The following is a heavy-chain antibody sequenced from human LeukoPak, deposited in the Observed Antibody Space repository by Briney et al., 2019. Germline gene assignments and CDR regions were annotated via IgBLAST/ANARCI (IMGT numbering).Heavy chain of an antibody. CDR3: ARDYYDSSGFYYDDAFDI. J-gene: IGHJ3*02. Sequence: GGSLRLSCAASGFTFSSYSMNWVRQAPGKGLEWVSYISSSSSPIYYADSVKGRFTISRDNAKNSLYLQMNSLRAEDTAVYYCARDYYDSSGFYYDDAFDIWGQGTMVTVSS. CDR2: ISSSSSPI. V-gene: IGHV3-48*04. D-gene: IGHD3-22*01. CDR1: GFTFSSYS.